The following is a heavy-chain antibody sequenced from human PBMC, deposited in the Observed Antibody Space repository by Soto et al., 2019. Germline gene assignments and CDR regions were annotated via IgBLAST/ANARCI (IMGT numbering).Heavy chain of an antibody. CDR1: VFTFSSYG. V-gene: IGHV3-30*18. J-gene: IGHJ6*02. CDR2: ISYDGSNK. Sequence: PGGSLRLSCAASVFTFSSYGMHWVRQAPGKGLEWVAVISYDGSNKYYADSVKGRFTISRDNSKNTLYLQMNSLRAEDTAVYYCAKSVVVVAATDYYGMDVWGQGTTVTVSS. CDR3: AKSVVVVAATDYYGMDV. D-gene: IGHD2-15*01.